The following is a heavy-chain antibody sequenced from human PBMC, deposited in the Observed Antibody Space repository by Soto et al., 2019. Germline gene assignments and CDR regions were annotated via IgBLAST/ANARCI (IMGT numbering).Heavy chain of an antibody. CDR2: ISGSGHNT. CDR1: GFIFDSYA. CDR3: GGGPDYRNNYYYGMDV. J-gene: IGHJ6*02. D-gene: IGHD3-10*01. V-gene: IGHV3-23*01. Sequence: QPGGSLRLSCTASGFIFDSYAMSWVRQAPGKGLECISTISGSGHNTYYADSAKGRFTISRDSSKDTVYLQMNNLRADDTAVYFCGGGPDYRNNYYYGMDVWGQGTTVTVSS.